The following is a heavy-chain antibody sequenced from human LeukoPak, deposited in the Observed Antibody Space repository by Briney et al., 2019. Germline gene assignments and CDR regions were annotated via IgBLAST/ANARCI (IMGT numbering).Heavy chain of an antibody. D-gene: IGHD6-13*01. J-gene: IGHJ4*02. CDR2: IYYSGST. CDR3: ARDPIAAAGTGGY. Sequence: SETLSLTCTVSGGSISSSSYYWGWIRQPPGKGLEWIGSIYYSGSTYYNPSLKSRVTISVDTSKNQFSLKLSSVTAADTAVYYCARDPIAAAGTGGYWGQGTLVTVSS. V-gene: IGHV4-39*07. CDR1: GGSISSSSYY.